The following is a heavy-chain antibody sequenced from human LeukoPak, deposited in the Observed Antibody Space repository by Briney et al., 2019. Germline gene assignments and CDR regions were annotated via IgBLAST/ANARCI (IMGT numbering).Heavy chain of an antibody. CDR2: INNDGSDT. CDR3: ARDRPHNWFDP. J-gene: IGHJ5*02. V-gene: IGHV3-74*01. D-gene: IGHD6-6*01. Sequence: GGSLRLSCAASGFTFSNAWMHWVRQAPGKGLVWISRINNDGSDTIYADSVKGRFTVYRDNAKNTLYLQMNSLRVEDTAVYYCARDRPHNWFDPRGQGTLVTVSS. CDR1: GFTFSNAW.